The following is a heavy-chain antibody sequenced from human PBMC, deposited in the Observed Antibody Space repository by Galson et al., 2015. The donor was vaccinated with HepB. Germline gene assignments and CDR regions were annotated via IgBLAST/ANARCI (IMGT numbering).Heavy chain of an antibody. D-gene: IGHD2-15*01. CDR1: RYTFTGYY. V-gene: IGHV1-2*02. CDR2: INPNSGGT. J-gene: IGHJ6*02. CDR3: ARGEYCSGGICYSARTYYYYGMDV. Sequence: SVKVSCKASRYTFTGYYMHWVRQAPGQGLEWMGWINPNSGGTNYAQKFQGRVTMTRDTSISTAYMGLSRLRSDDTAVYYCARGEYCSGGICYSARTYYYYGMDVWGQGTTVTVSS.